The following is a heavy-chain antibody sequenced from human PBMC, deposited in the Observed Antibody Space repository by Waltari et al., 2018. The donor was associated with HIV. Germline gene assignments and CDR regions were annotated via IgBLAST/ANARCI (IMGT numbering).Heavy chain of an antibody. V-gene: IGHV4-39*01. Sequence: QLQLQESGTGLVKPSETLSLTCTVSGGSISSSSYYWGWIRQPPGKGLEWIGSIYYSGSTYYTPYFRSRVTISGDTSKNQFSLKLSSVTSAETAVCYCARHGKDKNWKQGYYFDYWGQGTLVTVAS. D-gene: IGHD1-1*01. J-gene: IGHJ4*02. CDR1: GGSISSSSYY. CDR2: IYYSGST. CDR3: ARHGKDKNWKQGYYFDY.